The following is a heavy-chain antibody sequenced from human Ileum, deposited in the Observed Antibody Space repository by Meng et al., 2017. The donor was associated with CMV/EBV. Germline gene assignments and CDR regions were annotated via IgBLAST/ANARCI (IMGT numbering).Heavy chain of an antibody. CDR1: GYSFTSYW. CDR2: IFPGDSDT. CDR3: AKSTITGRLRAFDI. D-gene: IGHD6-6*01. V-gene: IGHV5-51*01. Sequence: GSLRLSCKGSGYSFTSYWIGWVRQMPGKGLEWMGIIFPGDSDTRYSPSFQGQVTISADKSISTAYLQWSSLKASDTAMYYCAKSTITGRLRAFDIWGQGTMVTVSS. J-gene: IGHJ3*02.